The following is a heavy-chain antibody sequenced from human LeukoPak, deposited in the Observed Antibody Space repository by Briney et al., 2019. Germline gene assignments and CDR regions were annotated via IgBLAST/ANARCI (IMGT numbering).Heavy chain of an antibody. V-gene: IGHV4-59*12. Sequence: PSETLSLTCTVSGGSISSYYWSWIRQPPGKGLEWIGYIYYSGSTNYNPSLKSRVTISVDTSKNQFSLTLISVTAADTAVYYCARDQVDYDIPDHFDYWGKGTLVAVSS. CDR1: GGSISSYY. CDR3: ARDQVDYDIPDHFDY. D-gene: IGHD3-22*01. CDR2: IYYSGST. J-gene: IGHJ4*02.